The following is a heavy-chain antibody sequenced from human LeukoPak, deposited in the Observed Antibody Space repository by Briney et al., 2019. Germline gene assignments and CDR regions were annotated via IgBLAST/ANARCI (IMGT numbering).Heavy chain of an antibody. Sequence: GGSLRLSCAASGFIFDDHGMHWVRQAPGKGLEWVSGISWSSGIIGYADSVKGRFTISRDNARNSLYLQMESLRAEDTAVYYCAKDTGSPADAITMEDNAFDIWGQGTMVTVSS. CDR1: GFIFDDHG. CDR2: ISWSSGII. V-gene: IGHV3-9*01. CDR3: AKDTGSPADAITMEDNAFDI. D-gene: IGHD3-3*01. J-gene: IGHJ3*02.